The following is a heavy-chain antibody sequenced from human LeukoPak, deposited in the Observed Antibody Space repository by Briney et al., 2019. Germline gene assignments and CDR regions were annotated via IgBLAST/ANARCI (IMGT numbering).Heavy chain of an antibody. CDR1: GYTFTGYY. D-gene: IGHD3-22*01. CDR3: ARGFDPYYDSSGYYYVGY. V-gene: IGHV1-2*02. CDR2: INPNSGGT. J-gene: IGHJ4*02. Sequence: ASVKVSCKASGYTFTGYYMHWVRQAPGQGLEWMGWINPNSGGTNYAQKFQDRLTMTSDTSTSAVYMELSSLRSEDTAVYYCARGFDPYYDSSGYYYVGYWGQGTLVTVSS.